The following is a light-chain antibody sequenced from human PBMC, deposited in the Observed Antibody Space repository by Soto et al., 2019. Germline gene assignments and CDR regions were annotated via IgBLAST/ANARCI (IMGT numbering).Light chain of an antibody. V-gene: IGLV2-8*01. CDR1: SSDVGGYNY. J-gene: IGLJ2*01. Sequence: QSALTQPPSASGAPGQSVTISCTGTSSDVGGYNYVSWYQQHPGKAPKLMIHEVSKRPSGVPDRFSGSKSGNTASLTVSGLKAEDEGDSYCSSYAGSNNCGFGGGTKLTVL. CDR3: SSYAGSNNCG. CDR2: EVS.